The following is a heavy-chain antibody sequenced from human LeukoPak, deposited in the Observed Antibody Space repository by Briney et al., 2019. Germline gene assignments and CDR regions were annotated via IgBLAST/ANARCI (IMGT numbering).Heavy chain of an antibody. CDR1: GFTFDDYG. V-gene: IGHV3-48*04. J-gene: IGHJ4*02. D-gene: IGHD5-18*01. CDR2: ISSSGSTI. Sequence: GGSLRLSCAASGFTFDDYGMNWVRQAPGKGLEWVSYISSSGSTIYYADSVKGRFTISRDNAKNSLYLQMNSLRAEDTAVYYCAREGYSYGTSIDYWGQGTLVTVSS. CDR3: AREGYSYGTSIDY.